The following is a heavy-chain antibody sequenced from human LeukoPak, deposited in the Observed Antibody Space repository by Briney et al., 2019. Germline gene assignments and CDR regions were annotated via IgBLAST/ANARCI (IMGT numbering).Heavy chain of an antibody. V-gene: IGHV3-30-3*01. Sequence: GESLRLSCAASGFTFGSYAMHWVRQAPGKGLEWVAVISYDGSNKYYADSVKGRFTISRDNSKNTLYLQMNSLRAEDTAVYYCARSPYVVPVLFDYWGQGTLVTVSS. D-gene: IGHD2-2*01. CDR1: GFTFGSYA. J-gene: IGHJ4*02. CDR2: ISYDGSNK. CDR3: ARSPYVVPVLFDY.